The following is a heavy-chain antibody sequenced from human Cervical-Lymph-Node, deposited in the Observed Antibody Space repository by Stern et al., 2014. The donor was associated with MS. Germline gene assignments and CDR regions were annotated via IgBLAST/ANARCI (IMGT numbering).Heavy chain of an antibody. D-gene: IGHD6-13*01. V-gene: IGHV4-59*01. Sequence: QLQLQESGPGLVKPSETLSLTCTVSGVSISSYYWSWIRQPPGTVLEWIGYIYQSGGAPYTPSLKSRVTSPVDTSRSQFSLKLNSVTAADAAVYYCARDVGMDSWGRGTLVTVSS. CDR3: ARDVGMDS. CDR1: GVSISSYY. J-gene: IGHJ5*01. CDR2: IYQSGGA.